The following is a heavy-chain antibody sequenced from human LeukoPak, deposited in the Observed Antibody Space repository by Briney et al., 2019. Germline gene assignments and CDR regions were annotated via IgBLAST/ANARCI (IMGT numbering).Heavy chain of an antibody. CDR2: ISYDGSKE. D-gene: IGHD2-15*01. V-gene: IGHV3-30*18. J-gene: IGHJ4*02. CDR1: GFTFSSYG. CDR3: AKGKALLEYYFDY. Sequence: QSGGSLRLSCAASGFTFSSYGMHWVRQAPGKGPEWVAAISYDGSKEYYADSVKGRFSISRDNSKNTLYLQMSSLRAEDTAVFYCAKGKALLEYYFDYWGQGTLVTVSS.